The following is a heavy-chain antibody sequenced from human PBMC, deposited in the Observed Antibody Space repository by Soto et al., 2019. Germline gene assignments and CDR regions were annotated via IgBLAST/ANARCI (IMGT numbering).Heavy chain of an antibody. J-gene: IGHJ4*02. V-gene: IGHV3-21*06. Sequence: PGGSLRLSCAASGFSLSSYTMNWVRQSPGKGLEWVSSISSRGSDIHYADSVKGRFTISRDNAKNSVDLQMDSLRDEGTAVYYCTRDFGSGSYMSFDYWGQGALVTVSS. D-gene: IGHD1-26*01. CDR3: TRDFGSGSYMSFDY. CDR1: GFSLSSYT. CDR2: ISSRGSDI.